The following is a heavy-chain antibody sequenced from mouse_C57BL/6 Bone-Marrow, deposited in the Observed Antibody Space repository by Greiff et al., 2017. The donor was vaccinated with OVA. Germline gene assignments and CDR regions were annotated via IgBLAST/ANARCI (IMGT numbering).Heavy chain of an antibody. J-gene: IGHJ1*03. D-gene: IGHD1-1*01. CDR1: GYAFRSSW. CDR2: IYPGDGDP. Sequence: VNVVESGPELVKPGASVKLSCKASGYAFRSSWMNWVQPRPGQGLEWIGRIYPGDGDPNSHGQFKGKATLTADKSSSTAYMQLSSRTPEDSAVYCWARDYGSSDDWDCDVWGTGTTVTVSS. CDR3: ARDYGSSDDWDCDV. V-gene: IGHV1-82*01.